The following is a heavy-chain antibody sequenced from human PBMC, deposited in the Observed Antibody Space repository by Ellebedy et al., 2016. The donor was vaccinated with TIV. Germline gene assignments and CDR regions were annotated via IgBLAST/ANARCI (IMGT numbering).Heavy chain of an antibody. Sequence: SETLSLXXTVSGGSISSGDYYWSWIRQPPGKGLEWIGYIYYSGSTYYNPSLKSRVTISVDTSKNQFSLKLSSVTAADTAVYYCGRGASYGSRDAFDIWGQGTMVTVSS. CDR1: GGSISSGDYY. CDR2: IYYSGST. D-gene: IGHD5-18*01. J-gene: IGHJ3*02. CDR3: GRGASYGSRDAFDI. V-gene: IGHV4-30-4*01.